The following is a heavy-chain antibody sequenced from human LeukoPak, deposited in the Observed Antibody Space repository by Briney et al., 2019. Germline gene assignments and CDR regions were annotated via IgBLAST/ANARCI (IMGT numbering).Heavy chain of an antibody. CDR3: ARDAAIYDTGAYYHLW. CDR2: IIPIFGTA. D-gene: IGHD3-22*01. J-gene: IGHJ4*02. CDR1: GGTFSRYA. V-gene: IGHV1-69*01. Sequence: SVKVSCKASGGTFSRYAISWVRQAPGQGLEWMGGIIPIFGTANYAQKFQGRVTITADESSNTAYMELNSLRSEDTAIYYCARDAAIYDTGAYYHLWWGQGTLVTVSS.